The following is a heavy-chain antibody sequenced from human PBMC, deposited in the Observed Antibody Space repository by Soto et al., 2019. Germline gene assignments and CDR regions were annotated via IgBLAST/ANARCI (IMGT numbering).Heavy chain of an antibody. D-gene: IGHD3-10*02. CDR2: IKQDGSEG. CDR1: GFTLSSYW. J-gene: IGHJ6*03. Sequence: EVQLVESGGGLVQPGGSLRLSCVASGFTLSSYWMSWVRQAPGKGLEWVGNIKQDGSEGYYVDSVKGRFTMSRDNAKNSLYLQMNNPRAEDTAVYYCARIDIFSGGYNDYYYMDVWGKGTTVTVSS. V-gene: IGHV3-7*01. CDR3: ARIDIFSGGYNDYYYMDV.